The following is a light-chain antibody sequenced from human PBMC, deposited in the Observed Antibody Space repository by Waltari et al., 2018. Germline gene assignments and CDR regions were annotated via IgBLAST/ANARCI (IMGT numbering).Light chain of an antibody. J-gene: IGLJ2*01. CDR1: SSDVGGYIY. Sequence: QSALTQPPSASGSPGQSVTISCTGTSSDVGGYIYGSWYQQHPGKAPQLMSYEVSKRPPGVRDRFSGSKAGNTAALTVSGLQAEDEADYYCSSYAGSNNVVFGGGTKLTVL. CDR3: SSYAGSNNVV. V-gene: IGLV2-8*01. CDR2: EVS.